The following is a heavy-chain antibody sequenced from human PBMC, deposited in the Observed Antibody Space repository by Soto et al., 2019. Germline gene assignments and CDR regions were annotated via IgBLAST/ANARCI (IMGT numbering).Heavy chain of an antibody. V-gene: IGHV4-38-2*01. J-gene: IGHJ3*02. CDR2: LYEIGTP. CDR3: AWTLQFKRRGVFDI. Sequence: PLETLTLSCAVSEYSISNAYYCGFVREPPGKDLEWIGTLYEIGTPFYNPTLHSRITLSVDTFTTHLSLELDSVTASDTSDYYCAWTLQFKRRGVFDIWGQETMVTVSS. CDR1: EYSISNAYY. D-gene: IGHD2-21*02.